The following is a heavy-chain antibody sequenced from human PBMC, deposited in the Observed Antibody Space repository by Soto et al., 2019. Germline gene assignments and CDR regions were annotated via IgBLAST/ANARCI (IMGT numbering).Heavy chain of an antibody. CDR2: IEPSDSYT. V-gene: IGHV5-10-1*01. J-gene: IGHJ6*02. D-gene: IGHD6-19*01. CDR1: GYSFTSYW. CDR3: ATHSSGWNYYNGMDV. Sequence: GESLKISCKGSGYSFTSYWISWARQMPGKGLEWMGRIEPSDSYTNYSPSFQGHVTISADKSISTAYLQWSSLKASDTAMYYCATHSSGWNYYNGMDVWGQGTTVTVSS.